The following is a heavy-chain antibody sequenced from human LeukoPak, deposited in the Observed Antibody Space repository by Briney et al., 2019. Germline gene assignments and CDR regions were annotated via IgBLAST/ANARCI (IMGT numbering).Heavy chain of an antibody. CDR2: ISSSGSTI. J-gene: IGHJ5*02. CDR3: ARATTGYSSSWSPENWFDP. D-gene: IGHD6-13*01. CDR1: GFTFSDYY. V-gene: IGHV3-11*01. Sequence: GGSLRLSCAASGFTFSDYYMSWIRQAPGKGLGWVSYISSSGSTIYYADSVKGRFTISRDNAKNSLYLQMNSLRAEDTAVYYCARATTGYSSSWSPENWFDPWGQGTLVTVSS.